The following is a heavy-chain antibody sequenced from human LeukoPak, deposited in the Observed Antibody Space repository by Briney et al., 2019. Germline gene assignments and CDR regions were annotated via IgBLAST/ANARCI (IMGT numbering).Heavy chain of an antibody. Sequence: PGGSLRLSCAASGFTFSSYWMSWVRQAPGKGLEWVANIKQDGSEEYYVDSVKGRFTISRDNAKNSLYLQMNSLRAEDTAVYYCARIKSSGWYKYWGQGTLVTVSS. V-gene: IGHV3-7*01. CDR2: IKQDGSEE. CDR3: ARIKSSGWYKY. CDR1: GFTFSSYW. J-gene: IGHJ4*02. D-gene: IGHD6-19*01.